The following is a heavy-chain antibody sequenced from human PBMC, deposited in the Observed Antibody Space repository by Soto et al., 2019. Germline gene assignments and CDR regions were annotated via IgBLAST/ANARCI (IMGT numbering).Heavy chain of an antibody. CDR2: ISYDGSNK. CDR1: GFTFSSYG. CDR3: AKDLTTVKRLPWSDYYYGMDV. V-gene: IGHV3-30*18. J-gene: IGHJ6*02. D-gene: IGHD4-4*01. Sequence: ESGGGVVQPGRSLRLSCAASGFTFSSYGMHWVRQAPGKRLEWVAVISYDGSNKYYADSVKGRFTISRDNSKNTLYLQMNSLRAEDTAVYYCAKDLTTVKRLPWSDYYYGMDVWGQGTTVTVSS.